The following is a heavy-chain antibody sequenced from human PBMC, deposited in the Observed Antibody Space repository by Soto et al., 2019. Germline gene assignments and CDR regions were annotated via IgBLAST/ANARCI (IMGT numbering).Heavy chain of an antibody. CDR1: GFTFSSYG. Sequence: VGSLRLSCAASGFTFSSYGMHWVRQAPGKGLEWVAVISYDGSNKYYADSVKGRFTISRDNSKNTLYLQMNSLRAEDTAVYYCAKDRHLAARPLGAFDIWGQGTMVTVSS. J-gene: IGHJ3*02. CDR2: ISYDGSNK. D-gene: IGHD6-6*01. CDR3: AKDRHLAARPLGAFDI. V-gene: IGHV3-30*18.